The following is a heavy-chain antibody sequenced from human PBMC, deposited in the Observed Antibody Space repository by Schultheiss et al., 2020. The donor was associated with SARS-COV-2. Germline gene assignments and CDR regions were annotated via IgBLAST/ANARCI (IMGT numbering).Heavy chain of an antibody. J-gene: IGHJ4*02. D-gene: IGHD1-7*01. CDR2: IWYDGSNE. CDR1: GFTFSSYG. V-gene: IGHV3-33*03. CDR3: AGELHPLD. Sequence: GGSLRLSCAASGFTFSSYGMHWVRQAPGKGLEWVAVIWYDGSNEYYADSVKGRFTISRDNAKNSLYLQMNSLRAEDTAVYYCAGELHPLDWGQGTLVTVSS.